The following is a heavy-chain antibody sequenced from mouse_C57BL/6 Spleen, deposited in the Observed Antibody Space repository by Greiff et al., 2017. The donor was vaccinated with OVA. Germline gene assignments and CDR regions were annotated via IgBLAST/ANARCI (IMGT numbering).Heavy chain of an antibody. D-gene: IGHD1-1*01. CDR3: ARGTTVVATPFAY. J-gene: IGHJ3*01. CDR2: IDPEDGDT. V-gene: IGHV14-2*01. CDR1: GFNIKDYY. Sequence: VQLQQSGAELVKPGASVKLSCTASGFNIKDYYMHWVKQRPEQGLEWIGRIDPEDGDTKYAPKFQGKATITADTSSNTAYLQLSSLTSEDTAVYYCARGTTVVATPFAYWGKGTLVTVSA.